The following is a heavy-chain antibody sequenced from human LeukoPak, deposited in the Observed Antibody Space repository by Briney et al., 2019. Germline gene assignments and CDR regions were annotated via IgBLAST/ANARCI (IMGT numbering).Heavy chain of an antibody. CDR1: GFTFSSCA. CDR3: AKDRTSSWAIDS. D-gene: IGHD6-13*01. Sequence: SGRSLRLSCAASGFTFSSCAMHWVRQAPGKGLDWVAVISYDGSIKYCADSVKGRCTISRDDSKNTLYLQMNSLTPDDTAIYYCAKDRTSSWAIDSWSQGTLVTVSS. CDR2: ISYDGSIK. J-gene: IGHJ4*02. V-gene: IGHV3-30*18.